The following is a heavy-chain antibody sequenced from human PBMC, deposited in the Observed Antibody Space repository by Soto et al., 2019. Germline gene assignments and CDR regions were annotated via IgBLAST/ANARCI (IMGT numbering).Heavy chain of an antibody. CDR3: AKDLWRFGIAVAGIDY. Sequence: LSCAASGFTFSSYGMHWVRQAPGKGLEWVAVISYDGSNKYYADSVKGRFTISRDNSKNTLYLQMNSLRAEDTAVYYCAKDLWRFGIAVAGIDYWGQGTLVTVSS. J-gene: IGHJ4*02. D-gene: IGHD6-19*01. CDR1: GFTFSSYG. V-gene: IGHV3-30*18. CDR2: ISYDGSNK.